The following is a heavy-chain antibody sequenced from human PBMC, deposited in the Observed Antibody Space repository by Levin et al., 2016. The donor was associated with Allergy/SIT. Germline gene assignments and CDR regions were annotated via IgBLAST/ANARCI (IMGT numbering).Heavy chain of an antibody. J-gene: IGHJ6*02. CDR2: IYHSGST. V-gene: IGHV4-4*02. D-gene: IGHD3-3*01. CDR3: ARGPYYDFWSGYRLRRAHYGMDV. Sequence: WIRQPPGKGLEWIGEIYHSGSTNYNPSLKSRVTISVDKSKNQFSLKLSSVTAADTAVYYCARGPYYDFWSGYRLRRAHYGMDVWGQGTTVTVSS.